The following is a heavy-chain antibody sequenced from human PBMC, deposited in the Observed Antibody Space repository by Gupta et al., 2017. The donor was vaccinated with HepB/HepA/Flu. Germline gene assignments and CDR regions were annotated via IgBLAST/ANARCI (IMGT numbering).Heavy chain of an antibody. CDR3: ARGRSRWGSRSGWFDS. J-gene: IGHJ5*01. V-gene: IGHV1-69*06. D-gene: IGHD3-10*01. CDR2: VVPILDTA. CDR1: GGTFSSYA. Sequence: QLQLVQSGAEVKKPGSSVKVSCKASGGTFSSYAISWVRHAPGQGLEWMGEVVPILDTANYGQKFQGRLTITADKSTTTAYMELDSLTSEDTAMYFCARGRSRWGSRSGWFDSWGQGTLVTVSP.